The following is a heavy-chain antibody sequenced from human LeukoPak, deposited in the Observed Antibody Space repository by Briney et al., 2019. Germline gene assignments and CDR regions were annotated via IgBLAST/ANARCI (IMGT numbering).Heavy chain of an antibody. CDR1: GFTFSSYA. V-gene: IGHV3-64*01. Sequence: PGGSLRLSCAASGFTFSSYAMHWVRQAPGKGLEYVSAISSNGGSTYYANSVKGRFTISRDNSKNKQYLQMGSLRAEEMAVYYCARDKYYDSSGYYFYFDYWGQGTLVTVSS. CDR2: ISSNGGST. CDR3: ARDKYYDSSGYYFYFDY. D-gene: IGHD3-22*01. J-gene: IGHJ4*02.